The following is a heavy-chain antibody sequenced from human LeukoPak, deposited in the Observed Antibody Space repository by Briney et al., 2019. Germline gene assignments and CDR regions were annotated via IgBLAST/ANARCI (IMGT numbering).Heavy chain of an antibody. J-gene: IGHJ3*02. CDR1: GFSVGDSY. D-gene: IGHD3-22*01. Sequence: GGSLRLSCAASGFSVGDSYMSWVRQTPGKGLEWVSIVYSGGTTNYADSVKGRFTISRDSSKNTLYLHMNSLRAEDTAVYYCARARGYYDSGGYYRHDVFDKWGQGTMVIVSS. CDR2: VYSGGTT. V-gene: IGHV3-53*01. CDR3: ARARGYYDSGGYYRHDVFDK.